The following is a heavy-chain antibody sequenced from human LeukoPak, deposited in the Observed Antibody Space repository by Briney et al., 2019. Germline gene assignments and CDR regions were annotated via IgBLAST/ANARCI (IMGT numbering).Heavy chain of an antibody. V-gene: IGHV4-39*01. J-gene: IGHJ5*02. CDR2: ICYSGST. CDR3: ARTENYIPEDCFDP. CDR1: GGSLSSSSYC. Sequence: PSETLSLTCTVSGGSLSSSSYCWGWIRQPPGKGLEWIGSICYSGSTFYNPSLNSRVTLSVDTSKNQFSLKLTSVTAADTAVYYCARTENYIPEDCFDPWGQGTLSPSPQ. D-gene: IGHD5-24*01.